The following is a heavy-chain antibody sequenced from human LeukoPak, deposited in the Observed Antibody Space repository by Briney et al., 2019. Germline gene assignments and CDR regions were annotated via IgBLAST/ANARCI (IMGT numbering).Heavy chain of an antibody. CDR2: IWYDGSNK. CDR3: ARGGIRGYNFDY. Sequence: GGSLRLSCAASGFTFSSYGMHWVRQAPGKGLEWVAFIWYDGSNKYYADSVRGRFTISRDNSKNTLYLQMNSLRAEDTAVYYCARGGIRGYNFDYWGQGTLVTVSS. CDR1: GFTFSSYG. V-gene: IGHV3-33*01. J-gene: IGHJ4*02. D-gene: IGHD5-18*01.